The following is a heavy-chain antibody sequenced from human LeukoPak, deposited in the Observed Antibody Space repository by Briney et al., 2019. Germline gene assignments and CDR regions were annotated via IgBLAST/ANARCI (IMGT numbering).Heavy chain of an antibody. CDR2: ISYDGSNK. D-gene: IGHD2-21*02. V-gene: IGHV3-30*18. CDR1: GFTFSSYG. J-gene: IGHJ4*02. CDR3: AKGCGGDCYSSYDY. Sequence: GGSLRLSCAASGFTFSSYGMHWVRQAPGKGLEWVAVISYDGSNKYYADSVKGRFTISRDNSKNTLYLQMSSLRAEDTAIYYCAKGCGGDCYSSYDYWGQGTLVTVSS.